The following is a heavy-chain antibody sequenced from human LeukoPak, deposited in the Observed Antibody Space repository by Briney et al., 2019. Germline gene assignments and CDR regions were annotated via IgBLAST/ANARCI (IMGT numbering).Heavy chain of an antibody. V-gene: IGHV1-18*01. CDR1: GYTFTSYG. CDR3: ARAYCSSTSCLDNNWFDP. Sequence: ASVKVSCKASGYTFTSYGISWVRQAPGQGLEWMGWISAYNGNTNYAQKLQGRVTMTTDTSTSTAYMELRSLRSDDKAVYYCARAYCSSTSCLDNNWFDPWGQGTLVTVSS. CDR2: ISAYNGNT. J-gene: IGHJ5*02. D-gene: IGHD2-2*01.